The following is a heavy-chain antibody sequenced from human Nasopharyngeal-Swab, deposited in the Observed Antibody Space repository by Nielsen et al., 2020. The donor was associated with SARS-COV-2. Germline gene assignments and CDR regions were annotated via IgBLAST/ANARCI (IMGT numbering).Heavy chain of an antibody. CDR2: IYHSGST. V-gene: IGHV4-39*07. J-gene: IGHJ6*02. Sequence: SETLSLTCTVSGGSISSSSYYWGWIRQPPGKGLEWIGSIYHSGSTNYNPSLKSRVTISVDKSKNQFSLKLSSVTAADTAVYYCARGDFWSGYPPVYYGMDVWGQGTTVTVSS. D-gene: IGHD3-3*01. CDR3: ARGDFWSGYPPVYYGMDV. CDR1: GGSISSSSYY.